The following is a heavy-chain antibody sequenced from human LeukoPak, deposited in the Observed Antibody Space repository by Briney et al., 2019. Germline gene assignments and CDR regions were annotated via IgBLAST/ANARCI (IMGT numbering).Heavy chain of an antibody. V-gene: IGHV3-74*03. Sequence: PGGSLRLSCAASGFTFSSHWMHWVRQAPGKGLVWVSRINGDGSNTTYADSVKGRFTISRDNAKNSLYLQMNSLRAEDTAVYYCARDAVVVVPAAIHPWGQGTLVTVSS. CDR3: ARDAVVVVPAAIHP. CDR1: GFTFSSHW. D-gene: IGHD2-2*02. CDR2: INGDGSNT. J-gene: IGHJ5*02.